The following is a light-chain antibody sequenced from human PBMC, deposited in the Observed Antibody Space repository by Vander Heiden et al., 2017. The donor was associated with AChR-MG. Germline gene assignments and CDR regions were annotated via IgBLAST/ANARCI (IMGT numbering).Light chain of an antibody. V-gene: IGKV1-9*01. CDR3: QQVNSYPRT. J-gene: IGKJ2*01. Sequence: DIQLTQSPSLLSASVGDRVTITCRASQGISSYLAWYQQKPGKAPKLLIYDASTLQSGVPSRFSGSGSGTEFTLTISSLQPEDFATYYCQQVNSYPRTFGQGTKLEIK. CDR2: DAS. CDR1: QGISSY.